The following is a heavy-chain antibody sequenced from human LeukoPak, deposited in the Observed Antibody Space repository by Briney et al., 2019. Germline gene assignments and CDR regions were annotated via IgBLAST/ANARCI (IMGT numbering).Heavy chain of an antibody. D-gene: IGHD2-2*01. Sequence: ASVKVSCEASGYTFTTYAMHWVRQAPGQRLEWMGWINAGNGNTKYSQKFQGRVTITRDTSASTAYMELSSLRSEDTAVYYCASRREYCSSTSCSATFDIWGQGTMVTVSS. CDR1: GYTFTTYA. CDR3: ASRREYCSSTSCSATFDI. J-gene: IGHJ3*02. V-gene: IGHV1-3*01. CDR2: INAGNGNT.